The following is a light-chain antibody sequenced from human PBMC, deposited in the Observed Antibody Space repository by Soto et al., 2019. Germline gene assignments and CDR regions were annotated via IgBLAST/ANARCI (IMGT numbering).Light chain of an antibody. CDR2: EVS. CDR1: SSDVGGYNY. CDR3: SSYTSSSTLVI. Sequence: QSVLTQPASVSGSPGQSITISCTGTSSDVGGYNYVSWYQQHPGKAPKLMIYEVSNRPSGVSTRFSGSQSGNTASLTISGLQAEDDADYYCSSYTSSSTLVIFGGGTKVTVL. J-gene: IGLJ2*01. V-gene: IGLV2-14*01.